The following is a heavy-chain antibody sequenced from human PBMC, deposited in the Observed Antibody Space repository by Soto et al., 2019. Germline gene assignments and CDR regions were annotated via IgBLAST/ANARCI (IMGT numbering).Heavy chain of an antibody. CDR1: GFSLSTSGVG. D-gene: IGHD4-17*01. CDR3: AHSGEIPHSETTVTPGVYFQH. V-gene: IGHV2-5*02. J-gene: IGHJ1*01. CDR2: IYWDDDK. Sequence: SGPTLVKPTQTLTLTCTFSGFSLSTSGVGVGWIRQPPGKALEWLALIYWDDDKRYSPSLKSRLTITKDTSKNQVVLTMTNMDPVDTATYYCAHSGEIPHSETTVTPGVYFQHWGQGTLVTVSS.